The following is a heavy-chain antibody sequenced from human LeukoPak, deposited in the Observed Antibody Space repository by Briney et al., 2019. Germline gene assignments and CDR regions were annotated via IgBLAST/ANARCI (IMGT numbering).Heavy chain of an antibody. CDR3: AKSLDWFGEFPDY. Sequence: PGGSLRLSCAASGFTFSTYGFHWVRQAPGKGLEWVSAISGSGGSTYYADSVKGRFTISRDNSKNTLYLQMNSLRAEDTAVYYCAKSLDWFGEFPDYWGQGTLVTVSS. J-gene: IGHJ4*02. V-gene: IGHV3-23*01. CDR1: GFTFSTYG. CDR2: ISGSGGST. D-gene: IGHD3-10*01.